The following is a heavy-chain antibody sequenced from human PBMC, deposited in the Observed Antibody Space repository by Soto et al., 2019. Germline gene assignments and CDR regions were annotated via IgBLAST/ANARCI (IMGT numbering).Heavy chain of an antibody. CDR2: ISYDGSNK. Sequence: QVQLVESGGGVVQPGRSLRLSCAASGFTFSSYGMHWVRQAPGKGLEWVAVISYDGSNKYYADSVKGRFTISRDNSKNTLYLQINSLRAEDTAVYYCAKEWYSSGYSDYWGQGTLVTVSS. J-gene: IGHJ4*02. CDR1: GFTFSSYG. V-gene: IGHV3-30*18. CDR3: AKEWYSSGYSDY. D-gene: IGHD6-19*01.